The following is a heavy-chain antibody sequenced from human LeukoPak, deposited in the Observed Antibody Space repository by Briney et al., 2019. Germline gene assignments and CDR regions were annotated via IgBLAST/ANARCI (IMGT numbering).Heavy chain of an antibody. CDR2: IIPILGIA. V-gene: IGHV1-69*02. Sequence: ASVKVSCKASGGTFSGYTISWVRQAPGQGLEWMGRIIPILGIANYAQKFQGRVTITADKSTSTAYMELSSLRSEDTAVYYCARHQEAAAASGYFDYWGQGTLLTVSS. CDR3: ARHQEAAAASGYFDY. CDR1: GGTFSGYT. J-gene: IGHJ4*02. D-gene: IGHD2-2*01.